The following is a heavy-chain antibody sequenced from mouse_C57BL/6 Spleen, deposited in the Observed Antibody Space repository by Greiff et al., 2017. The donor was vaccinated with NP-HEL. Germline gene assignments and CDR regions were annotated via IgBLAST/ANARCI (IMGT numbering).Heavy chain of an antibody. Sequence: EVKLVESEGGLVQPGSSMKLSCTASGFTFSDYYMAWVRQVPEKGLEWVANINYDGSSTYYLASLKSRFIISRDNAKNILYLQMSSLKSEDTATYYCARAYYSNVAWFAYWGQGTLVTVSA. CDR2: INYDGSST. J-gene: IGHJ3*01. CDR3: ARAYYSNVAWFAY. V-gene: IGHV5-16*01. D-gene: IGHD2-5*01. CDR1: GFTFSDYY.